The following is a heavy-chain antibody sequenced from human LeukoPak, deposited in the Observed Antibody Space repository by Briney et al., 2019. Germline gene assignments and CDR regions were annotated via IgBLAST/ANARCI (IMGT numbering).Heavy chain of an antibody. J-gene: IGHJ6*03. V-gene: IGHV1-46*01. D-gene: IGHD3-3*01. Sequence: GASVKVSCKASGYTFTSYYMHWVRQAPGQGLEWMGIINPSGGSTSYAQKFQGRVTMTRDMSTSTVYMELSSLRSEDTAVYYCARGDFWTDYYYYYYMDVWGKGTTVTVSS. CDR3: ARGDFWTDYYYYYYMDV. CDR2: INPSGGST. CDR1: GYTFTSYY.